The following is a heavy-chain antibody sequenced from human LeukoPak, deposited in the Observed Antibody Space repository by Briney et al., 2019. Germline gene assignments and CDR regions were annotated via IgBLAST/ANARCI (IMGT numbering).Heavy chain of an antibody. Sequence: SETLSLTCTVSGGSISSYYWSWIRQPPGKGLEWIAYISDRGSINYNPSLKSRVTISLDTSKNQFSLKLTSVTAADTAVYYCARHHPRNTVDLWGEGTLVTVSS. CDR1: GGSISSYY. CDR2: ISDRGSI. D-gene: IGHD2/OR15-2a*01. CDR3: ARHHPRNTVDL. J-gene: IGHJ4*02. V-gene: IGHV4-59*08.